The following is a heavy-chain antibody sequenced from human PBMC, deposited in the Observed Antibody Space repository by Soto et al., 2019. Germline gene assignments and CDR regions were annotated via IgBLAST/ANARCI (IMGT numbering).Heavy chain of an antibody. J-gene: IGHJ4*02. CDR2: MNPHSGNT. CDR1: GYTFTSYD. D-gene: IGHD6-13*01. Sequence: QVQLVQSGAEVKKPGASVKVSCKASGYTFTSYDINWVRQATGQGLEWMGWMNPHSGNTGYAKKFQGRVTMTRNTSISTAYMELSSLRSEDTAVYSCAREHSSSWRFDDWGQGTLVTASS. CDR3: AREHSSSWRFDD. V-gene: IGHV1-8*01.